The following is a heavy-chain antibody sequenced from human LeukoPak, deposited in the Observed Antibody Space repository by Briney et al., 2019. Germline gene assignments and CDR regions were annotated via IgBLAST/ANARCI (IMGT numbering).Heavy chain of an antibody. V-gene: IGHV3-74*01. CDR3: ARAQYLADDAFDI. CDR2: VNSDGSST. CDR1: GFTFSRKW. J-gene: IGHJ3*02. Sequence: GSLRLSCAASGFTFSRKWMHWVRQAPGKGLVWVSRVNSDGSSTNYAGSVKGRFTISRDNAKNTLYLQMNSLRDEDTAVYYCARAQYLADDAFDIWGQGTMVTVSS. D-gene: IGHD4-11*01.